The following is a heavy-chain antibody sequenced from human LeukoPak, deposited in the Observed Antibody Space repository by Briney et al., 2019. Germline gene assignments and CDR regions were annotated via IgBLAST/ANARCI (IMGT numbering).Heavy chain of an antibody. J-gene: IGHJ4*02. V-gene: IGHV5-51*01. CDR1: GHSLTSYW. D-gene: IGHD3-10*01. Sequence: HGESLKISCKGSGHSLTSYWIGWVRQMPGKSLQWMGTIYPGDSDTRYSPSFQGQVTISADKSISTAYLQWSSLKASDTAMYYCASARPAFGEEGDYWGQGTLVTVSS. CDR3: ASARPAFGEEGDY. CDR2: IYPGDSDT.